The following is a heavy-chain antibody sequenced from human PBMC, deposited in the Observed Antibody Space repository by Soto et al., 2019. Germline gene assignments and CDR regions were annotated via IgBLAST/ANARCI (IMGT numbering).Heavy chain of an antibody. Sequence: PSQTLSLTCAISGDSVSSNSAAWNWIRQSPSRGLEWLGRTYYRSKWYNDYAVSVKSRITINPDTSKNQFSLQLNSVTPEDTAVYYCAREPEGSGWYRGYNWFDPWGQGALVTVSS. D-gene: IGHD6-19*01. CDR2: TYYRSKWYN. V-gene: IGHV6-1*01. J-gene: IGHJ5*02. CDR3: AREPEGSGWYRGYNWFDP. CDR1: GDSVSSNSAA.